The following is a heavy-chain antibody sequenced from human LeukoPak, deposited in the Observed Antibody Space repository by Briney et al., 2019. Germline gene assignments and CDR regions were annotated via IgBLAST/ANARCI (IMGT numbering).Heavy chain of an antibody. J-gene: IGHJ4*02. Sequence: PGGSLRLFCAASGFTFSSYAVSWVRQAPGKGLEWVSVVSGGGSSTYYADSVKGRFTISRDNSKNTLYLQMNSLRVEDTAVYYCAPTSGGYGNGFDYWGQGTLVTVSS. CDR2: VSGGGSST. CDR3: APTSGGYGNGFDY. CDR1: GFTFSSYA. V-gene: IGHV3-23*01. D-gene: IGHD5-12*01.